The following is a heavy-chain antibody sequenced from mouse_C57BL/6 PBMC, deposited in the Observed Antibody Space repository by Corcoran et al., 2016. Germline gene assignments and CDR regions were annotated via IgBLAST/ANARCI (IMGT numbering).Heavy chain of an antibody. CDR1: GYSITSGYY. V-gene: IGHV3-6*01. CDR3: ARDGDWDPDY. Sequence: DVQLQESGPGLVKPSQSLSLTCSVTGYSITSGYYWNWIRQFPGNKLEWMGYISYDGSNNYNPSLKNRISITRDTSKNQFFLKLNSVTTEDTATYYCARDGDWDPDYWGQGTTLTVSS. J-gene: IGHJ2*01. D-gene: IGHD4-1*01. CDR2: ISYDGSN.